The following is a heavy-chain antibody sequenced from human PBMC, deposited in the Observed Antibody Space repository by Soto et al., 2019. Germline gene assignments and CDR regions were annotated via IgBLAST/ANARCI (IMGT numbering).Heavy chain of an antibody. CDR3: AKGAVQDLWSGYYTLFDY. V-gene: IGHV3-30*18. CDR1: GFTFSTYG. D-gene: IGHD3-3*01. CDR2: ISYDAKHR. Sequence: GGSLRLSCAASGFTFSTYGMHWVRQAPGKGLEWVAVISYDAKHRYYADSLKGRFTISRDNSKNTLYLQMNSLRAEDTAVYYCAKGAVQDLWSGYYTLFDYWGQGTLVTVSS. J-gene: IGHJ4*02.